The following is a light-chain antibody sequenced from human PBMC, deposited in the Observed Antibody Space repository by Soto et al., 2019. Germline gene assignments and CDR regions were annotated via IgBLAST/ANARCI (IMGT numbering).Light chain of an antibody. CDR1: QDISNY. Sequence: DIQMTQSPSSLSASVGDRVTITCRASQDISNYLVWFQQKPGKAHKSLIYAASSLQSGAPSRFSGSGSGTDFTLTISSLQPEDFATYYCQQYDSYPITSGQGTRL. V-gene: IGKV1-16*01. CDR2: AAS. J-gene: IGKJ5*01. CDR3: QQYDSYPIT.